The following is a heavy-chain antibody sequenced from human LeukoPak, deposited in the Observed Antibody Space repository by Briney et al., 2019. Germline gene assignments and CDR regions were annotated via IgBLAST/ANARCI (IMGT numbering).Heavy chain of an antibody. CDR1: GGSISSGGYY. J-gene: IGHJ4*02. D-gene: IGHD6-19*01. CDR2: IYYSGST. CDR3: ARDRAVAGTLHFDY. V-gene: IGHV4-61*08. Sequence: PSETLSLTCTVSGGSISSGGYYWSWIRQHPGKGLEWIGYIYYSGSTNYNPSLKSRVTISVDTSKNQFSLKLSSVTAADTAVYYCARDRAVAGTLHFDYWGQGTLVTVSS.